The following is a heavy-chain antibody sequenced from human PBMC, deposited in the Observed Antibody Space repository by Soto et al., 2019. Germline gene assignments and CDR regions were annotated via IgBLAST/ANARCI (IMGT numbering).Heavy chain of an antibody. J-gene: IGHJ6*03. CDR2: INHSGST. D-gene: IGHD3-10*01. CDR1: GGSFSGYY. Sequence: QVQLQQWGAGLLKPSETLSLTCAVYGGSFSGYYWSWIRQPPGKGLEWIGEINHSGSTNYNPSLKSRVTISVDTSKNQFSLKLSSATAADTAVYYCARGRTTMVRPKYYYYMDVWGKGTTVTVSS. V-gene: IGHV4-34*01. CDR3: ARGRTTMVRPKYYYYMDV.